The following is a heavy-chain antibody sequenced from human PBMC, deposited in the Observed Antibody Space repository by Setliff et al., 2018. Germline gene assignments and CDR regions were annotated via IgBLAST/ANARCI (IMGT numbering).Heavy chain of an antibody. CDR2: INPLSGDT. V-gene: IGHV1-2*02. Sequence: GASVKVSCKASGYTFSDYYIHWVRQAPGQGLEWMGWINPLSGDTNYALKFEGRVTMTRDTSISTAYMDLSRLTSDDTAVYYCARVAYGLEYFQYWGQGTLVTVSS. J-gene: IGHJ1*01. CDR1: GYTFSDYY. D-gene: IGHD4-17*01. CDR3: ARVAYGLEYFQY.